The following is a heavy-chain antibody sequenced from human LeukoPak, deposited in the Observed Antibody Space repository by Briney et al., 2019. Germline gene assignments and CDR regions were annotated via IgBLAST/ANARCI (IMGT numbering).Heavy chain of an antibody. D-gene: IGHD3-16*02. Sequence: SQTLSLTCSVSGGSVSSNNHYWTWIRQPPGKGLEWIGYISYSGNTYYNPSLKSRIIMSVDTSKNQFSLSLISVTAADTAVYYCARVGGVIALYYWGQGTLVTVSS. CDR2: ISYSGNT. CDR1: GGSVSSNNHY. J-gene: IGHJ4*02. CDR3: ARVGGVIALYY. V-gene: IGHV4-30-4*01.